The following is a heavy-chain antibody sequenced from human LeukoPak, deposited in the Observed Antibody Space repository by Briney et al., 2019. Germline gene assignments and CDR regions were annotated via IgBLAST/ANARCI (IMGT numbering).Heavy chain of an antibody. J-gene: IGHJ4*02. V-gene: IGHV1-18*01. CDR3: AKVGGRYCGGHSCYGND. CDR2: ISVYTGDT. Sequence: GASVQVSCKASGYTFTRYAISWVRQAPGQGLEWMGWISVYTGDTDYAQKFQGRVTMTTGTSTNTAYMELRSLRSDDTAVYYCAKVGGRYCGGHSCYGNDWGQGTLVTVSS. CDR1: GYTFTRYA. D-gene: IGHD2-15*01.